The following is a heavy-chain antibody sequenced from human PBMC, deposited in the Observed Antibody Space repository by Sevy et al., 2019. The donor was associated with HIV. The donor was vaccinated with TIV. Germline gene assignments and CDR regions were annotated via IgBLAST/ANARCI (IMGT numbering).Heavy chain of an antibody. CDR3: ARETGNGEFGFYFDY. CDR2: ISSSSNYI. J-gene: IGHJ4*02. Sequence: GGSLRLSCAASGFTFSSYTINWVRQAPGKGLEWVSSISSSSNYIYYADSVKGRFTISRDNAKNSLYLQMNSLRAEDTAVYYCARETGNGEFGFYFDYSGQGTLVTVSS. V-gene: IGHV3-21*01. D-gene: IGHD1-1*01. CDR1: GFTFSSYT.